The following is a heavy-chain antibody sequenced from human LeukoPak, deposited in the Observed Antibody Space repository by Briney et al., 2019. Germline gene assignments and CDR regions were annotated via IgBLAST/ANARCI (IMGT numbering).Heavy chain of an antibody. CDR3: ASSRYSTPTDH. J-gene: IGHJ5*02. Sequence: SETLSVTCTVSGGSISSYYSSWIRQPPGKGLEWIGYIYNRGRTNYSPSLRSRVSISVDTSKNQFSLNLTSVTAADTAVYYCASSRYSTPTDHWGQGILVTVSS. CDR1: GGSISSYY. D-gene: IGHD5-12*01. CDR2: IYNRGRT. V-gene: IGHV4-59*01.